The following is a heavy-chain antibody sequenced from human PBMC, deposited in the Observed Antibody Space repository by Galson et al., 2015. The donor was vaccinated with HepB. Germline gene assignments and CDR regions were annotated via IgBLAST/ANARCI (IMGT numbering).Heavy chain of an antibody. CDR1: GFTFRNYG. CDR3: AKGVGNSYYYFFGY. Sequence: SLRLSCAASGFTFRNYGMHWVRQAPGKGLEWVAGISYGGNYIYYADSVKGRFTISRDNSDNALYLQMNSLRAEETALYYCAKGVGNSYYYFFGYWGQGILVTVSS. V-gene: IGHV3-30*18. D-gene: IGHD2/OR15-2a*01. J-gene: IGHJ4*02. CDR2: ISYGGNYI.